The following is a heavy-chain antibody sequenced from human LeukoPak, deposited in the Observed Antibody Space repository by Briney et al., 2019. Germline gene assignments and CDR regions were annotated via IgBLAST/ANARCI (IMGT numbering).Heavy chain of an antibody. Sequence: PSQTLSLTCAISGDSVPSSSATWNWIRQSPSRGLEWLGRTYYKSKWYNDYAVSVKSRITISPDTSRNQFSLQLNSATPEDTAVYYCARDPSGGFRWYFDLWGRGTLVTGSS. CDR2: TYYKSKWYN. CDR3: ARDPSGGFRWYFDL. J-gene: IGHJ2*01. V-gene: IGHV6-1*01. CDR1: GDSVPSSSAT. D-gene: IGHD2-15*01.